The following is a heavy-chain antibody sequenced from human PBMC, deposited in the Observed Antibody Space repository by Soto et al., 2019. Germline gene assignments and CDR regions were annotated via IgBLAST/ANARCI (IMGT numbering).Heavy chain of an antibody. D-gene: IGHD3-10*01. CDR1: GDSISSDGYA. CDR2: VYNSGST. J-gene: IGHJ5*02. Sequence: QLQLQESGSGLVKTSQTLSLTCAVSGDSISSDGYAWGWIRQPPGKGLEWIGYVYNSGSTQYNPSLXXXVXXSVARAKNHSSLKRSSATAAATAVYYCAREAGSGPFRWFDPWGQGILVTVSS. CDR3: AREAGSGPFRWFDP. V-gene: IGHV4-30-2*01.